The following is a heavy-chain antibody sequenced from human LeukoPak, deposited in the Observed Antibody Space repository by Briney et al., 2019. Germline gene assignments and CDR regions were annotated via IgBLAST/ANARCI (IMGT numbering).Heavy chain of an antibody. D-gene: IGHD1-26*01. Sequence: GGSLRLSCAASGLTLSDHYMDWVRQAPGKGLEWVGRTRNKANSYSTEYAASVKGRFTISRDESKNSLYLQMNSLKTEDTAVYYCGRSRAGAIDYWGQGTLVTVSS. V-gene: IGHV3-72*01. CDR1: GLTLSDHY. J-gene: IGHJ4*02. CDR2: TRNKANSYST. CDR3: GRSRAGAIDY.